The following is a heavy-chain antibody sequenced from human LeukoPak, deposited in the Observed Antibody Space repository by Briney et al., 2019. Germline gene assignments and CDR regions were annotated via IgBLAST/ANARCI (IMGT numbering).Heavy chain of an antibody. V-gene: IGHV4-59*01. CDR3: ARGVNSGYFDY. Sequence: SETLSLTCTVSGDSLSSYYLSWIRQPPGKGLEWIGYIHYSGSTNYNPSLKSRVTISVDTSKNQFSLKLTSVTAADTAVYYCARGVNSGYFDYCGQGTLVTVSS. J-gene: IGHJ4*02. D-gene: IGHD1-26*01. CDR2: IHYSGST. CDR1: GDSLSSYY.